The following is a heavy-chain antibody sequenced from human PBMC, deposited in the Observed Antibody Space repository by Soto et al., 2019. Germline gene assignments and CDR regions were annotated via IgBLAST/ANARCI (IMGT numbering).Heavy chain of an antibody. CDR3: AREVSVLIPAAQPSRFDS. CDR1: GYSFMKYG. J-gene: IGHJ4*02. D-gene: IGHD2-2*01. V-gene: IGHV1-18*01. CDR2: ISPYSGYT. Sequence: GASVKVSCKGFGYSFMKYGINWVRQAPGQGLEWVGWISPYSGYTNSAQKFHGRLTLTTDTAASTAYMELRILRSADTALYYCAREVSVLIPAAQPSRFDSWGQGTLVTVSS.